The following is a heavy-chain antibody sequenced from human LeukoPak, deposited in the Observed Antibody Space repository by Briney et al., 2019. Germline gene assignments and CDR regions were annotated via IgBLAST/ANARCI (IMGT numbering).Heavy chain of an antibody. D-gene: IGHD6-6*01. V-gene: IGHV4-61*02. J-gene: IGHJ4*02. CDR1: GGSISSGSYH. CDR2: IYTSGST. Sequence: SQTLSLTCTVSGGSISSGSYHWSWIRQPAGKALEWIGRIYTSGSTNYNPSLKSRVTMSVDTSKNQFSLKLSSVTAADTAVYYCASVGSSSSGYDYWGQGTLVTVSS. CDR3: ASVGSSSSGYDY.